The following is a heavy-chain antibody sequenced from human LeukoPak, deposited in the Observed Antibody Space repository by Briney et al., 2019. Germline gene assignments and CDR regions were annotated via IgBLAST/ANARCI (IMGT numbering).Heavy chain of an antibody. Sequence: PGGSLRLSCVASGFTFSNYAMTWVRQAPGKGLEWVSGISSNSYIHYADSVKGRFTVSRDNAENSLYLQVNSLRAEDTAVYYCARLPGYYYYYYYMDVWGKGTTVTVSS. V-gene: IGHV3-21*01. CDR1: GFTFSNYA. CDR2: ISSNSYI. J-gene: IGHJ6*03. CDR3: ARLPGYYYYYYYMDV.